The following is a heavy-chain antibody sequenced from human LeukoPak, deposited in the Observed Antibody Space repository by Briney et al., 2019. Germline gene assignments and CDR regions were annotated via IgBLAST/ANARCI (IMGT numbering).Heavy chain of an antibody. CDR2: INAGNGNT. CDR1: GYTFTTYA. CDR3: ARDGVAWSSSLPNWFDP. V-gene: IGHV1-3*03. J-gene: IGHJ5*02. D-gene: IGHD6-6*01. Sequence: GASVKVSCKASGYTFTTYAMHWVRQAPGQRLEWMGRINAGNGNTKYSQEFQGRVTITRDTSASTAYMELSSLRSEDMAVYYCARDGVAWSSSLPNWFDPWGQGTLVTVSS.